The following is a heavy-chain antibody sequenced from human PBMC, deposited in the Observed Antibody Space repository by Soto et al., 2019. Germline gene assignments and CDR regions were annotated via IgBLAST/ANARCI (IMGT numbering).Heavy chain of an antibody. D-gene: IGHD3-22*01. J-gene: IGHJ4*02. Sequence: GGSLRLSSAASGFTLSSYGKHWGRQAPGKGLEWVAVISYDGSNKYYADSVKGRFTISRDNSKNTLYLQMNSLRAEDTAVYYCAKGNREYYYDSSAVIDYWGQGTQVTVSS. V-gene: IGHV3-30*18. CDR2: ISYDGSNK. CDR3: AKGNREYYYDSSAVIDY. CDR1: GFTLSSYG.